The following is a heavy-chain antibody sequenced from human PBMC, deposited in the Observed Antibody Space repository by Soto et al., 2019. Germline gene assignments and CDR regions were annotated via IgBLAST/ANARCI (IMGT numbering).Heavy chain of an antibody. Sequence: ASVKVSCKASGYTFTSYYVHWVRQAPGQGLEWMGIINPSGGSTSYAQKFQGRVTMTRDTSTSTVYMELSSLRSEDTAVYYCAREGSITIFGPYGMDVGAEGTTVTVSS. CDR1: GYTFTSYY. V-gene: IGHV1-46*01. J-gene: IGHJ6*04. CDR2: INPSGGST. D-gene: IGHD3-3*01. CDR3: AREGSITIFGPYGMDV.